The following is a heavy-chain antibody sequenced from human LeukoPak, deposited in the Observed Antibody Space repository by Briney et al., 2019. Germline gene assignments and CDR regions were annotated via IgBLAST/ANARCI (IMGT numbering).Heavy chain of an antibody. D-gene: IGHD2-8*02. Sequence: GGSLRLSCAASGFTFSRNAIHWVRQGPGKGLEWVSYIAHHGSNKYYADSVKGRFTISRDNSKRALYLQMNSLRADDTAVYYCAKDGSWSCTDWGQGTLVTVSS. CDR1: GFTFSRNA. J-gene: IGHJ4*02. V-gene: IGHV3-30*02. CDR2: IAHHGSNK. CDR3: AKDGSWSCTD.